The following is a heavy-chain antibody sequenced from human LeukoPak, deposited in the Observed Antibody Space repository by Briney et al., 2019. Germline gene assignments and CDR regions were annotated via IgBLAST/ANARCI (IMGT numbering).Heavy chain of an antibody. CDR1: GFTFTDFS. CDR2: VHYEGGGA. CDR3: ARVGTINAFDL. J-gene: IGHJ3*01. Sequence: GGSLRLSCVASGFTFTDFSMHWIRQAPGKGLQFVSAVHYEGGGAFYADSVKGRFFISRDISKNTLYLQMGRMRADDMGVYFCARVGTINAFDLWGQGAMVTVSS. V-gene: IGHV3-64*02. D-gene: IGHD4/OR15-4a*01.